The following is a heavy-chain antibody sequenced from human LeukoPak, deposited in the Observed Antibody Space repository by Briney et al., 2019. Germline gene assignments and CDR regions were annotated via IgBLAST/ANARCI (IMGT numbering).Heavy chain of an antibody. CDR1: GFTFSSYA. Sequence: GGSLRLFCAASGFTFSSYAVSWVRQAPGKGLEWVSAISGSGGSTYYADSVKGRFTISRDNSKNTLYLQMNSPRAEDTAVYYCAKVIVSMVRGNFDYWGQGTLVTVSS. CDR2: ISGSGGST. CDR3: AKVIVSMVRGNFDY. J-gene: IGHJ4*02. V-gene: IGHV3-23*01. D-gene: IGHD3-10*01.